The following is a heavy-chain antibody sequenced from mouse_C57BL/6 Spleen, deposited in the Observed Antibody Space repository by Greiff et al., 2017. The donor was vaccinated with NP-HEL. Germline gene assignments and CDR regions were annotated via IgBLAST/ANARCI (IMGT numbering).Heavy chain of an antibody. V-gene: IGHV5-9*01. CDR1: GFTFSSYT. Sequence: EVQLMESGGGLVKPGGSLKLSCAASGFTFSSYTMSWVRQTPEKRLEWVATISGGGGNTYYPDSVKGRFTISRDNAKNTLYLQMSSLRSEDTALYYCARSNWDEGDWYFDVWGTGTTVTVSS. J-gene: IGHJ1*03. CDR2: ISGGGGNT. CDR3: ARSNWDEGDWYFDV. D-gene: IGHD4-1*01.